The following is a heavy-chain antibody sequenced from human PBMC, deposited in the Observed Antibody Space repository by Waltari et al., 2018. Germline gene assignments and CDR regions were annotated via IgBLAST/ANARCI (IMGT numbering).Heavy chain of an antibody. V-gene: IGHV6-1*01. CDR1: GDSVSSNSAA. J-gene: IGHJ5*02. Sequence: QVQLQQSGPGLVKPSQTLSLTCAISGDSVSSNSAAWNWIRQSPSRGLEWLGRTYYRSNWYNDYAVSGKSRITSNPDTSKNQFSLQLNSVTPEDTAVYYCARDSGYCSGGSCYSGFDPWGQGTLVTVSS. CDR3: ARDSGYCSGGSCYSGFDP. D-gene: IGHD2-15*01. CDR2: TYYRSNWYN.